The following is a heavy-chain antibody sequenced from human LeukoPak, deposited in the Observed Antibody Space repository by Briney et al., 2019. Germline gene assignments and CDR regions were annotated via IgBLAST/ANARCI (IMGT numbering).Heavy chain of an antibody. Sequence: ASVKVSCEVSGYTLTELSMHWVRQAPGKGLEWMGGFDPEDGETIYAQKFQGRVTMTEDTSTDTAYMELSSLRSEDTAVYYCATDSSSGWLPAFDYWGQGTLVTVSS. CDR3: ATDSSSGWLPAFDY. CDR1: GYTLTELS. D-gene: IGHD6-19*01. CDR2: FDPEDGET. J-gene: IGHJ4*02. V-gene: IGHV1-24*01.